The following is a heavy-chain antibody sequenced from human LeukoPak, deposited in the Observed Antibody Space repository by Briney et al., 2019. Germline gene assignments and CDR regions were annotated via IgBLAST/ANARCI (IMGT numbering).Heavy chain of an antibody. CDR2: ISYDGSNT. D-gene: IGHD3-16*02. CDR3: AKVNTLGGVIASHYYGMDV. Sequence: GGSLRLSCGASGFSFSSYVMHWVRQAPGKGLEWVAVISYDGSNTCHADSVKGRFTISRDNSGNTLYLQMNSLRAEDTAVYYCAKVNTLGGVIASHYYGMDVWGQGTTVTVSS. J-gene: IGHJ6*02. CDR1: GFSFSSYV. V-gene: IGHV3-30*18.